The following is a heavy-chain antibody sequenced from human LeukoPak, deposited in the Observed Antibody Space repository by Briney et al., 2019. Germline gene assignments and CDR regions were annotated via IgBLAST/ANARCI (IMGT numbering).Heavy chain of an antibody. J-gene: IGHJ4*02. Sequence: KPGGSLRLSCAASGFTFSSYSMNWVRQAPGKGLEWVSSISSSSSYIYYADSVKGRFTISRDNAKNSLYLQKNSLRAEDTAVYYCARGYSSSWYLCDYWGQGTPVTVSS. CDR1: GFTFSSYS. CDR3: ARGYSSSWYLCDY. V-gene: IGHV3-21*01. CDR2: ISSSSSYI. D-gene: IGHD6-13*01.